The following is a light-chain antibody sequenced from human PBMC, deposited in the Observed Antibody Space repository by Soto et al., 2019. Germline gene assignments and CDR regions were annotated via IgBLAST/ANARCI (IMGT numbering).Light chain of an antibody. CDR1: QGIGNW. Sequence: DIQMTQSPSSVSASVGDRVTITCRASQGIGNWLAWYQQKPGRDPKLLIYDASTLESGVPSRFSGSGSETEFNLTISRLQTEDFAAYFCQQRYTTPWTFGQGTKVDIK. J-gene: IGKJ1*01. V-gene: IGKV1-12*01. CDR3: QQRYTTPWT. CDR2: DAS.